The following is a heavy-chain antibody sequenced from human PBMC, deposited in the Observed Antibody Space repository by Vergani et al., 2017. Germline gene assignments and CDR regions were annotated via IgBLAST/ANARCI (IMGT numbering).Heavy chain of an antibody. J-gene: IGHJ4*02. D-gene: IGHD3-22*01. Sequence: QVQLQQWGAGLLKPSETLSLTCAVYGGSFSGYYWSWIRQPPGKGLEWIGEINHSGSTNYNPSLKSRVTMSVDTSKNQFSLKLSSVTAADTAVYYCARGGYYYDLDYWGQGTLVTVSS. CDR1: GGSFSGYY. CDR3: ARGGYYYDLDY. V-gene: IGHV4-34*01. CDR2: INHSGST.